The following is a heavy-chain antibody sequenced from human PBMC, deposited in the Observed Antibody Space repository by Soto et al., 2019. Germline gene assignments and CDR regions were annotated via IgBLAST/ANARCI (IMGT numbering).Heavy chain of an antibody. CDR2: INPANGNT. Sequence: QVQLVQSGAEVEKPGASVKVSCKASGYNFATYGISWVRQAPGQGLEWMGWINPANGNTNYAQKFRARTTLTSDNSTNTVSMDLRSLRSDDAAVYFCARTPILPERGLDSWGQGTLVSVSS. CDR1: GYNFATYG. V-gene: IGHV1-18*01. J-gene: IGHJ4*02. CDR3: ARTPILPERGLDS. D-gene: IGHD3-9*01.